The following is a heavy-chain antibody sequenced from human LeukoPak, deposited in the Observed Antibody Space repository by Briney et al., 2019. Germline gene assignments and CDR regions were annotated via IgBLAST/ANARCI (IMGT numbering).Heavy chain of an antibody. CDR1: GYTFTSYG. CDR3: ARIITMARGVIPHWFDP. J-gene: IGHJ5*02. D-gene: IGHD3-10*01. V-gene: IGHV1-18*01. CDR2: ISAYNGNT. Sequence: ASVKVSCKASGYTFTSYGISWVRQAPGQGLEWMGWISAYNGNTNYAQKLQGRVTMTTDTSTSTAYMELRSLRSDDTAVYYCARIITMARGVIPHWFDPWGQGTLVTVSS.